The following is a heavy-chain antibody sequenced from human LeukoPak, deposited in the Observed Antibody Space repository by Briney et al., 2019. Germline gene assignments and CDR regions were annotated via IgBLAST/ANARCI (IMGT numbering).Heavy chain of an antibody. D-gene: IGHD6-13*01. V-gene: IGHV4-34*01. CDR2: INHSGST. CDR3: ARVRAAAIPYYFDY. CDR1: GGSFSGYY. Sequence: PSETLSLTCAVYGGSFSGYYWSWIRQPPGKGLEWIGEINHSGSTNYNPSLKTRVTISVDTSKNQFSLKLTSVTAADTAAYYCARVRAAAIPYYFDYWGQGTLVTVSS. J-gene: IGHJ4*02.